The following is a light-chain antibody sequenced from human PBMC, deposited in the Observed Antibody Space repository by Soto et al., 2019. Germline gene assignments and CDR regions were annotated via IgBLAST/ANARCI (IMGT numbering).Light chain of an antibody. J-gene: IGKJ2*03. CDR2: ATS. V-gene: IGKV3-20*01. CDR3: QQYGAYSSPRYS. Sequence: EIVLTQSPGTLSLSPGDRVTLSCRASQSVSTNYFSWYQQKPGQAPRLLIYATSSRAVGIPDRFSGSGSGTDFTLTISRLEPEDFAMYYRQQYGAYSSPRYSFGQGTRLEI. CDR1: QSVSTNY.